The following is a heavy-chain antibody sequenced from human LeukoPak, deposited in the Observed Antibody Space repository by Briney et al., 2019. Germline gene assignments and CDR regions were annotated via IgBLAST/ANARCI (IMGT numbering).Heavy chain of an antibody. D-gene: IGHD3-22*01. CDR1: GVSISSGDYY. V-gene: IGHV4-30-4*01. CDR2: IYYSGST. CDR3: ARVGDYDSSGYYPRYDP. J-gene: IGHJ5*02. Sequence: SETLSLTCTVSGVSISSGDYYWSWLRQPPGKGLEWIGYIYYSGSTYYNPSLKSRVTISVDTSKNQFSLKLSSVTAADTAVYYCARVGDYDSSGYYPRYDPWGQGTLVTVSS.